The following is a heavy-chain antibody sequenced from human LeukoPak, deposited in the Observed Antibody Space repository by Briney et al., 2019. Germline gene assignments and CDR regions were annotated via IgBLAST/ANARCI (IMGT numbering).Heavy chain of an antibody. J-gene: IGHJ4*02. CDR1: GGSISSGDYY. CDR3: ARGSRAPRGYYYDSSGPRAGPYFDY. Sequence: SETLSLTCTVSGGSISSGDYYWSWIRQPPGKGLEWIGYIYYSGSTYYNPSLKSRVTISVDTSKNQFSLKLSSVTAADTAVYYCARGSRAPRGYYYDSSGPRAGPYFDYWGQGTLVTVSS. V-gene: IGHV4-30-4*08. D-gene: IGHD3-22*01. CDR2: IYYSGST.